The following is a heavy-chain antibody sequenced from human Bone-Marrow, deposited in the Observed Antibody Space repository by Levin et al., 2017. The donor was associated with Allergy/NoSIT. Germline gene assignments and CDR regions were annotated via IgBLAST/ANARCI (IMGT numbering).Heavy chain of an antibody. J-gene: IGHJ6*02. CDR3: ARRDYDSNTYHSYYYYGMDV. V-gene: IGHV1-69*01. CDR1: GDTFSTYA. D-gene: IGHD3-22*01. CDR2: IIPIFGTA. Sequence: KISCKASGDTFSTYALSWVRQAPGEGLEWMGGIIPIFGTANYAQKFQGRVTISADESTATAYMELISLRSEDTAVYYCARRDYDSNTYHSYYYYGMDVWGQGTTVTVSS.